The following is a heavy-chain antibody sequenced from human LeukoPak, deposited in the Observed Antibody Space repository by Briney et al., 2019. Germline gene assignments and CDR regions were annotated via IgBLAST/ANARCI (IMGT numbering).Heavy chain of an antibody. J-gene: IGHJ5*02. Sequence: ASVEVSCKASGYTFTSYDINWVRQATGQGLEWMGWMNPNSGNTGYAQKFQGRVTITRNTSISTAYMELSSLRPEDTAVYYCARGGRGRNWFDPWGQGTLVTVSS. V-gene: IGHV1-8*03. CDR2: MNPNSGNT. CDR3: ARGGRGRNWFDP. D-gene: IGHD3-10*01. CDR1: GYTFTSYD.